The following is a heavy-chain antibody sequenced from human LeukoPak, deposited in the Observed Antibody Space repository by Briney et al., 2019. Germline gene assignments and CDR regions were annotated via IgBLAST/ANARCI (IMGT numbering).Heavy chain of an antibody. CDR1: GYTFTGSY. J-gene: IGHJ4*02. Sequence: ASVKVSCKASGYTFTGSYMHWVRRAPGQGLEWMGWINPNTGDTNYAQRFQGRVTMTTDTSTSTAYMELRSLRSDDTAVYYCARDLSPVVPAAMPDYWGQGTLVTVSS. V-gene: IGHV1-2*02. D-gene: IGHD2-2*01. CDR3: ARDLSPVVPAAMPDY. CDR2: INPNTGDT.